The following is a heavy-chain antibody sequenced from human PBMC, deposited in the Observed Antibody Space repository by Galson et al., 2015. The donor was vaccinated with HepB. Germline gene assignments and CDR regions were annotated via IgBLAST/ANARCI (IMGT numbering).Heavy chain of an antibody. CDR3: ARRLRYQGFDY. CDR2: VYWDDDK. CDR1: GFSLSASGVG. V-gene: IGHV2-5*02. Sequence: PALVKPTQTLTRTCTFSGFSLSASGVGVGWIRQPPGKALEWLALVYWDDDKRYSPSLRSRLTITKDTSKNQVVLKMTYVDPVDTATYYCARRLRYQGFDYWGQGTLVTVSS. D-gene: IGHD2-2*01. J-gene: IGHJ4*02.